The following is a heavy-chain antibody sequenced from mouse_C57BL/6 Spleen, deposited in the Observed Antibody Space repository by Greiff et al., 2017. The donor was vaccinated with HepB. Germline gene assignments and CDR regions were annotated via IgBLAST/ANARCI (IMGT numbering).Heavy chain of an antibody. CDR1: GYTFTSYW. J-gene: IGHJ4*01. CDR3: ARGGLRQVRNYAMDY. CDR2: IDPSDSYT. D-gene: IGHD3-1*01. V-gene: IGHV1-50*01. Sequence: QVQLQQPGAELVKPGASVKLSCKASGYTFTSYWMQWVKQRPGQGLEWIGEIDPSDSYTNYNQKFKGKATLTVDTSSSTAYMQLSSLTSEDSAVYYCARGGLRQVRNYAMDYWGQGTSVTVSS.